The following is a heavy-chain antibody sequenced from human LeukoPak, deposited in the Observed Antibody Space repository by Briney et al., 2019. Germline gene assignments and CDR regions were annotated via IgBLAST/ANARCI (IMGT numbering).Heavy chain of an antibody. CDR2: ISPSDSTI. V-gene: IGHV3-48*03. CDR3: ARGRGSV. CDR1: GFTFSSYD. Sequence: GGSLRLSCAASGFTFSSYDMNWVRQAPGKGLEWVSFISPSDSTIYYAESVKGRFTISRDNAKNSVYLQMNSLRVEDTAVCYCARGRGSVWGKGTTVTVSS. J-gene: IGHJ6*04. D-gene: IGHD5-12*01.